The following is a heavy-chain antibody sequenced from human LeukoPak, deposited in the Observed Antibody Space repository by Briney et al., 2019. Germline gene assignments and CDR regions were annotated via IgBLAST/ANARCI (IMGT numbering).Heavy chain of an antibody. Sequence: PGGSLRLSCAASGFTFEEHGMSWVRQAPGKGLEWVSGINWNGGSTGYGESAKSRFTISRDNAKNSLYLQMNSLRAEDTALYYCAGGDSSGWYFDYWGQGILVTVSS. D-gene: IGHD6-19*01. V-gene: IGHV3-20*04. J-gene: IGHJ4*02. CDR2: INWNGGST. CDR1: GFTFEEHG. CDR3: AGGDSSGWYFDY.